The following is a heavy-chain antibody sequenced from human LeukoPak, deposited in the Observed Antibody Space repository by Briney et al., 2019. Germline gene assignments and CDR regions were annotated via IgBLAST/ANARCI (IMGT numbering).Heavy chain of an antibody. V-gene: IGHV1-18*01. D-gene: IGHD3-3*01. CDR3: ARDSAGLYYDFWSGYQPFDY. Sequence: GASVKVSCKASGYTFTSYGVSWVRQAPGQGLEWMGWISAYNGNTNYAQKLQGRVTMTTDTSTSTAYMELRSLRSDDTAVYYCARDSAGLYYDFWSGYQPFDYWGQGTLVTVSS. CDR2: ISAYNGNT. CDR1: GYTFTSYG. J-gene: IGHJ4*02.